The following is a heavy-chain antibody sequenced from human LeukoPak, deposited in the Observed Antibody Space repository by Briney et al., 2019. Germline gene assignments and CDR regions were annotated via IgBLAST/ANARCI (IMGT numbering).Heavy chain of an antibody. V-gene: IGHV1-2*04. CDR2: INPNSGGT. D-gene: IGHD2-2*01. J-gene: IGHJ3*02. CDR1: GYTFTGYY. CDR3: ARGVLPAAMRGVGDAFDI. Sequence: GASVKVSCKASGYTFTGYYMHWVRQAPGQGLEWVGWINPNSGGTNYAQKFQGWVTMTRDTSISTAYMELSRLRSDDTAVYYCARGVLPAAMRGVGDAFDIWGQGTMVTVSS.